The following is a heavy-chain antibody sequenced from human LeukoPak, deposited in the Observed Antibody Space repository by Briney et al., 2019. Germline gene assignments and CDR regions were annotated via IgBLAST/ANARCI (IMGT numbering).Heavy chain of an antibody. D-gene: IGHD1-26*01. V-gene: IGHV4-34*08. CDR3: AIHLGRETYYWSYYFDH. J-gene: IGHJ4*02. CDR2: INHSGST. CDR1: GGTFSGYY. Sequence: SETLSLTCAVYGGTFSGYYWSWIRQPPGKGLEWIGEINHSGSTNYNPSLKSRVTISVDTSKNQFSLKLSSVTAADTAVYYCAIHLGRETYYWSYYFDHWGQGTLVTVSS.